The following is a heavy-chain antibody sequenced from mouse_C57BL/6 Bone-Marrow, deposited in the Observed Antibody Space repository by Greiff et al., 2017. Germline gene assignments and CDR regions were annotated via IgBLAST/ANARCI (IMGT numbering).Heavy chain of an antibody. CDR2: ISDGGSYT. J-gene: IGHJ2*01. Sequence: EVQVVESGGGLVKPGGSLKLSCAASGFTFSSYAMSWVRQTPEKRLEWVATISDGGSYTYYPDNVKGRFTISRDNDKNNLYLQMSHLKSEDTAMYYCARDWDGGDYWDQGTTLTVSS. CDR1: GFTFSSYA. D-gene: IGHD4-1*01. V-gene: IGHV5-4*01. CDR3: ARDWDGGDY.